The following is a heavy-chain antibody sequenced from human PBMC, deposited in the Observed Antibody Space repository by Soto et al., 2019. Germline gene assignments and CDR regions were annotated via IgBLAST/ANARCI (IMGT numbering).Heavy chain of an antibody. CDR2: ISGNGGST. V-gene: IGHV3-23*01. D-gene: IGHD6-25*01. Sequence: EVQLLESGGGLVQPGGSLRLSCAAPGIIFNNYAMNWVRQAPGKGLEWVSAISGNGGSTYYADSVKGRFTISRDKSKNTLYLQMNTLRAEDTAVYYCAKEDGPIAAAGPFDYWGQGTLVTVSS. J-gene: IGHJ4*02. CDR3: AKEDGPIAAAGPFDY. CDR1: GIIFNNYA.